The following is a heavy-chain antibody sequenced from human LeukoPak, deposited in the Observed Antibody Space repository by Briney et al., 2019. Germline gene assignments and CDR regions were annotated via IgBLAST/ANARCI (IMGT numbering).Heavy chain of an antibody. CDR3: AGLAYITMVRGSYAFDI. V-gene: IGHV1-69*13. Sequence: PRASVKVSCKASGGTFSSYAISWVRQAPGQGLEWMGGIIPIFGTANYAQKFQGRVTITADESTSTAYMELSSLRSEDTAVYYCAGLAYITMVRGSYAFDIWGQGTMVTVSS. CDR2: IIPIFGTA. D-gene: IGHD3-10*01. CDR1: GGTFSSYA. J-gene: IGHJ3*02.